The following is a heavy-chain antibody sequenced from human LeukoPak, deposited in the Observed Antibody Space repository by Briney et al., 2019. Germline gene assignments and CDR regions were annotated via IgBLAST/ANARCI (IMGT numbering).Heavy chain of an antibody. CDR2: ISTGSSYI. V-gene: IGHV3-21*01. Sequence: GESLKISCKGSGYSFTSYWIGWVRQAPGKGLEWVSSISTGSSYIYYTDSAKGRFTISRDNAKNSLYLQMNSLRAEDTAVYYCARRGIAVAGPFDYWGQGILVTVSS. CDR3: ARRGIAVAGPFDY. CDR1: GYSFTSYW. J-gene: IGHJ4*02. D-gene: IGHD6-19*01.